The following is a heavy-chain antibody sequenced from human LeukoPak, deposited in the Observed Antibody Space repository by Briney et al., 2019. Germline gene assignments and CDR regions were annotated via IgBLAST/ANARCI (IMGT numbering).Heavy chain of an antibody. Sequence: PGGSLRLSCAASGFTFSSYAMHWVRQAPGKGVEWVAVISYDGSNKYYADSVKGRFTISRDNSKNTLYLQMNSLRAEDTAVYYCARRRTGGQWLVRRVYNWFDPWGQGTLVTVSS. CDR2: ISYDGSNK. J-gene: IGHJ5*02. CDR3: ARRRTGGQWLVRRVYNWFDP. V-gene: IGHV3-30*04. D-gene: IGHD6-19*01. CDR1: GFTFSSYA.